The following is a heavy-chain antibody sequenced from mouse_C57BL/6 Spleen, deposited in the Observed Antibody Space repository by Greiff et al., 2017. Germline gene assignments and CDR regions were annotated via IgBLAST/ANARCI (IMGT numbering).Heavy chain of an antibody. Sequence: VQLKESGPELVKPGASVKISCKASGYSFTGYYMNWVKQSPEKSLEWIGEINPSTGGTTYNQKFKAKATLTVDKSSSTAYMQLKSLTSEDSAVYYCARLHYYGSSYRYFDVWGTGTTVTVSS. CDR1: GYSFTGYY. CDR3: ARLHYYGSSYRYFDV. D-gene: IGHD1-1*01. CDR2: INPSTGGT. V-gene: IGHV1-42*01. J-gene: IGHJ1*03.